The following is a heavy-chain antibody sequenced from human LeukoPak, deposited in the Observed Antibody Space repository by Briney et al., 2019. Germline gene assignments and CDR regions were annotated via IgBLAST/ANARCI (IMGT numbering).Heavy chain of an antibody. CDR3: AREGIQGPSDYYDSSGDAFDI. J-gene: IGHJ3*02. CDR2: INPSGGST. Sequence: ASVKVSCKASGYTFTSYYMRWVRQAPGQGLEWMGIINPSGGSTSYAQKIQGRVTMTRDTSTSTVYMELSSLRSVDTAVYYCAREGIQGPSDYYDSSGDAFDIWGQGTMVTVSS. D-gene: IGHD3-22*01. CDR1: GYTFTSYY. V-gene: IGHV1-46*01.